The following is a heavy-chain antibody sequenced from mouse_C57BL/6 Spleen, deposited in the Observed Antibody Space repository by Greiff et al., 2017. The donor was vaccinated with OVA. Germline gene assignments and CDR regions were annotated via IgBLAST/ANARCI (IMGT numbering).Heavy chain of an antibody. CDR1: GYAFTNYL. J-gene: IGHJ4*01. V-gene: IGHV1-54*01. D-gene: IGHD1-1*01. CDR2: INPGSGGT. CDR3: ARGGTTVVEGVYAMDY. Sequence: VQLQQSGAELVRPGTSVKVSCKASGYAFTNYLIECVKQRPGQGLEWIGVINPGSGGTNYNEKFKGKATLTADKSSSTAYMQLSRLTSEDSAVYFCARGGTTVVEGVYAMDYWGQGTSVTVSS.